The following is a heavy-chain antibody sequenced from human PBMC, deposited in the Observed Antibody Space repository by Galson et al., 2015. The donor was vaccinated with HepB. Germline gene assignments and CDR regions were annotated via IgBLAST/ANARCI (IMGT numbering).Heavy chain of an antibody. CDR1: GGSLNTYY. CDR3: ARRFVGLPFDF. J-gene: IGHJ4*02. D-gene: IGHD3-16*01. CDR2: IYDSGST. Sequence: ETLSLTCTVSGGSLNTYYWGWIRQPPGKGLEWIGYIYDSGSTYYSGNTYYNPSLKNRVAISIDTSKNQFSLKLSSVTAADTAVYYCARRFVGLPFDFWGQGTLVTVSS. V-gene: IGHV4-59*08.